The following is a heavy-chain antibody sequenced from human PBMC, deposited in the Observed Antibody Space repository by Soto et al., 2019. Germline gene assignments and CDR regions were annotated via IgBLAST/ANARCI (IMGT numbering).Heavy chain of an antibody. CDR2: IKQDGSEK. V-gene: IGHV3-7*01. Sequence: GGSLRLSCAASGFTFSSYWMSWVRQAPGKGLEWVANIKQDGSEKYYVDSVKGRFTISRDNAKNSLYLQMNSLRAEDTAVYYCARKADYYGSGSYYFDYWGQGTLVTVSS. D-gene: IGHD3-10*01. CDR1: GFTFSSYW. J-gene: IGHJ4*02. CDR3: ARKADYYGSGSYYFDY.